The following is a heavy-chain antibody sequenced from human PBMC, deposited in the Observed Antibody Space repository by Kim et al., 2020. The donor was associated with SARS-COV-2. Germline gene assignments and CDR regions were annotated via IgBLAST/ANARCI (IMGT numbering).Heavy chain of an antibody. D-gene: IGHD1-7*01. CDR2: T. Sequence: TNYSASVRGRFIISRDIVKNTMYLYMNSLRAEDTAVYYCARVGTTTGLDSWGLGALVNVAS. CDR3: ARVGTTTGLDS. J-gene: IGHJ4*02. V-gene: IGHV3-74*01.